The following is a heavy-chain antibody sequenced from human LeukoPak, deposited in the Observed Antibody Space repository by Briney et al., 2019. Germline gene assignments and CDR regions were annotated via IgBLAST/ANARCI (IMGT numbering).Heavy chain of an antibody. CDR2: ISPGDSVI. CDR3: ANRKKDGLQPLNWFDP. Sequence: PGESLKISCKGSGFSFTSYWIGWVRQMPGKGLEWMGIISPGDSVIQYSPSFQGQVTISADKSISTVYLQWSSLKASDTAVYYCANRKKDGLQPLNWFDPWGQGTLVIVSS. J-gene: IGHJ5*02. V-gene: IGHV5-51*01. CDR1: GFSFTSYW. D-gene: IGHD3/OR15-3a*01.